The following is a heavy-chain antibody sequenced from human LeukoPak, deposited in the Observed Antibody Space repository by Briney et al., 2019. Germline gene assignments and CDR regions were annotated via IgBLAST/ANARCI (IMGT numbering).Heavy chain of an antibody. D-gene: IGHD4/OR15-4a*01. V-gene: IGHV3-21*01. J-gene: IGHJ3*02. CDR2: ISSSSSYI. CDR3: AREGAQDAFDI. CDR1: GFTFNSYS. Sequence: PGGSLRLSCAASGFTFNSYSMNWVRQAPGKGLEWVSSISSSSSYIYYADSVKGRFTISRDNAKNSLYLQMNSLRAEDTAVYYCAREGAQDAFDIWGQGTMVTVSS.